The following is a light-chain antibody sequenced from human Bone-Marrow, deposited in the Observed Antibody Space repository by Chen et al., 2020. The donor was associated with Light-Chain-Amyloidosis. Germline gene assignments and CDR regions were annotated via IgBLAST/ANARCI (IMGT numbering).Light chain of an antibody. Sequence: SYELTQPPSVSVSPGQTARITCSGDDLPTKYAYWYQQKPGQAPVLVIHRDTERPSGISERFSGSSSGTTATVTISGVQAEDEADYHCQSADSSCTYEVIFGGGTKLTVL. CDR2: RDT. CDR1: DLPTKY. J-gene: IGLJ2*01. V-gene: IGLV3-25*03. CDR3: QSADSSCTYEVI.